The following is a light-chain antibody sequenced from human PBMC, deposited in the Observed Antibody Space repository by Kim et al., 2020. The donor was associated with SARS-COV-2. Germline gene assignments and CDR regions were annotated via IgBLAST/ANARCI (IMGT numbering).Light chain of an antibody. Sequence: SPGETATLSCRASQSVTNSDVAWYQQNPGQAPRLLIYGASSRATGILDRFSGSGSGTDFTLTISRLEPEDFAVYYCQQYGTSLYTFGQGTKLEI. CDR1: QSVTNSD. J-gene: IGKJ2*01. CDR3: QQYGTSLYT. CDR2: GAS. V-gene: IGKV3-20*01.